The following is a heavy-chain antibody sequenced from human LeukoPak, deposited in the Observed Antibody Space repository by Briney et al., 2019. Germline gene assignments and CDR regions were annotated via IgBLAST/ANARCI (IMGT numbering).Heavy chain of an antibody. Sequence: GGSLRLSCAASGFTFDDYGMSWVRQAPGKGLEWVSGINWNGGSTGYADSVKGRFTISRDNSKNTLYLQMNSLRAEDTAVYYCASDYLRSPGYWGQGTLVTVSS. CDR1: GFTFDDYG. V-gene: IGHV3-20*04. D-gene: IGHD2/OR15-2a*01. CDR3: ASDYLRSPGY. J-gene: IGHJ4*02. CDR2: INWNGGST.